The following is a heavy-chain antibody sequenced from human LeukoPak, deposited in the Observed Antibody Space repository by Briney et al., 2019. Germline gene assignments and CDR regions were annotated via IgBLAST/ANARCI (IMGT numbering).Heavy chain of an antibody. J-gene: IGHJ5*02. V-gene: IGHV3-7*01. D-gene: IGHD6-19*01. CDR2: IKQDGSEK. CDR3: ARDYSSGWYDWFDP. CDR1: GFTFSSYW. Sequence: GGSLRLSCAASGFTFSSYWMSWVRQAPGKGLEWVANIKQDGSEKYYVDSVKGRFTTSRDNAKNSLYLQMNSLRAEDTAVYYCARDYSSGWYDWFDPWGQGTLVTVSS.